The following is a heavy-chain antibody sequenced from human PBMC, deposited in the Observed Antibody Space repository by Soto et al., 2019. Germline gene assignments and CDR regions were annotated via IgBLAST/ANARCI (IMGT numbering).Heavy chain of an antibody. J-gene: IGHJ6*02. V-gene: IGHV3-33*01. D-gene: IGHD6-19*01. Sequence: QVQLVESGGGVVQPGRSLRLFCVGSGFPFWHYGMHWVRQAPGKGLEWVAVIWSDGNKESYADSVKGRFAISRDNSKDTLYLEMNSPRVEGTAVYFCARDRNGGWFHMDVWGQGTTVSVSS. CDR1: GFPFWHYG. CDR2: IWSDGNKE. CDR3: ARDRNGGWFHMDV.